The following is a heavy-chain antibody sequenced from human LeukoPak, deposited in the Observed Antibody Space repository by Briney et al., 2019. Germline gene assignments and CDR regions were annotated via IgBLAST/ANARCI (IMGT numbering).Heavy chain of an antibody. J-gene: IGHJ4*02. Sequence: ASVKVSCKASGYTFTSYDINWVRQATGQGLEWMGWMNPNSGNTGYAQKFQGRVTMTRNTSISTAYMELGSLRSEDTAVYYCASQPLGYCSGGSCPSQFDYWGQGTLVTVSS. CDR2: MNPNSGNT. V-gene: IGHV1-8*01. D-gene: IGHD2-15*01. CDR3: ASQPLGYCSGGSCPSQFDY. CDR1: GYTFTSYD.